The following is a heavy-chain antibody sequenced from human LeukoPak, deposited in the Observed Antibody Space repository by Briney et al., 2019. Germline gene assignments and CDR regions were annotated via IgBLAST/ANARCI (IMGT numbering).Heavy chain of an antibody. CDR3: ARSNQADDY. J-gene: IGHJ4*02. Sequence: GGSLSLSCAASGFTFSSYCMHWVRQVPGKGLVWVARINPGGSSITYADSVKDRFTISRDNVNNTLYLQMDSLRGENTGVYYCARSNQADDYWGQGTLVTVST. V-gene: IGHV3-74*01. CDR1: GFTFSSYC. CDR2: INPGGSSI. D-gene: IGHD1-14*01.